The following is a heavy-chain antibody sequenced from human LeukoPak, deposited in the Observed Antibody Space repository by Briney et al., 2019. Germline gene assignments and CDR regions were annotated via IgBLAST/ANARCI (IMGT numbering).Heavy chain of an antibody. D-gene: IGHD6-13*01. CDR2: ISYDGSNK. V-gene: IGHV3-30*04. CDR1: GFTFSSYA. Sequence: PGGSLRLSCAASGFTFSSYAMHWVRQAPGKGLEWVAVISYDGSNKYYADSVKGRFTISRDNSKNTLYLQMNSLRAEDTAVYYCARLVRQQLVNYYYYMDVWGKGTTVTVSS. CDR3: ARLVRQQLVNYYYYMDV. J-gene: IGHJ6*03.